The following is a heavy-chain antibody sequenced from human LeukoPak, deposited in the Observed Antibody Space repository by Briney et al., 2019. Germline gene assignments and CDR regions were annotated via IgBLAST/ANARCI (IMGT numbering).Heavy chain of an antibody. CDR3: ASLTGRSSYSIDN. J-gene: IGHJ4*01. D-gene: IGHD6-6*01. Sequence: GGSLRLSCVASGFTFSSYVIYWLRQAPGKGLQWVAVTSYDGRNNDHADSVKRRFTIPRDNSKNTVYLQMHTVRAEHTGVYYSASLTGRSSYSIDNWGQGTMVTVSS. CDR2: TSYDGRNN. CDR1: GFTFSSYV. V-gene: IGHV3-30*04.